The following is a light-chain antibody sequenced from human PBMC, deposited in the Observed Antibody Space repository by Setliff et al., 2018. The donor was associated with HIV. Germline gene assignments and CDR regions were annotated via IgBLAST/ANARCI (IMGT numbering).Light chain of an antibody. CDR3: ISYADSSALYV. CDR2: GVS. J-gene: IGLJ1*01. Sequence: QSALTQPASVSGSPGQSITISCTGTSSDIGGYDYVSWYQQHPDTAPKVIIYGVSNRPSGVSNRFSGSKSGNTASLTISGLLAEDEADYYCISYADSSALYVFGSGTKVT. CDR1: SSDIGGYDY. V-gene: IGLV2-14*01.